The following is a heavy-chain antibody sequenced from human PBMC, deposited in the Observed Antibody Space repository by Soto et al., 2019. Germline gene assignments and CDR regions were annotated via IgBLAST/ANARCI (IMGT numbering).Heavy chain of an antibody. J-gene: IGHJ3*02. CDR2: IYLGDSDT. Sequence: GESLKISCKGSGYSFTSYWIGWVRQMPGKGLEWMVIIYLGDSDTRYSPSFQGHVTTSADKSICTAYLQWSSLKASDTALYYCARSLLGSSSRNDAFDIWGQGTMVTVSS. CDR1: GYSFTSYW. CDR3: ARSLLGSSSRNDAFDI. D-gene: IGHD6-6*01. V-gene: IGHV5-51*01.